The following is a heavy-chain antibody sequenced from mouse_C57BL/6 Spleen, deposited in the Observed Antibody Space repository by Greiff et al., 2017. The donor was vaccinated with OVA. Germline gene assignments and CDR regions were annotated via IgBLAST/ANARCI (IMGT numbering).Heavy chain of an antibody. CDR3: ARERGATVVAGTDY. CDR2: IYPGDGDT. CDR1: GYAFSSYW. V-gene: IGHV1-80*01. D-gene: IGHD1-1*01. J-gene: IGHJ2*01. Sequence: QVQLQQSGAELVKPGASVKISCKASGYAFSSYWMNWVKQRPGKGLEWIGQIYPGDGDTNYNGKFKGKATLTADKSSSTAYMQLSSLTSEDSAVYFCARERGATVVAGTDYWGQGTTLTVSS.